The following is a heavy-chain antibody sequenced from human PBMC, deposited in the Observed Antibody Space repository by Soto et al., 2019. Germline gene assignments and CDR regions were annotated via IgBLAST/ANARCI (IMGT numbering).Heavy chain of an antibody. CDR2: ISGSGGST. CDR1: GFTFSSYA. D-gene: IGHD6-13*01. J-gene: IGHJ4*02. V-gene: IGHV3-23*01. CDR3: AKSPAPGYSSSWFLDY. Sequence: GGSLRLSCAASGFTFSSYAMSWVRQAPGKGLEWVSAISGSGGSTYYADSVKGRFTISRDNSKNTLYLQMNSLRAEDTAVYYCAKSPAPGYSSSWFLDYWGQGTLVTVSS.